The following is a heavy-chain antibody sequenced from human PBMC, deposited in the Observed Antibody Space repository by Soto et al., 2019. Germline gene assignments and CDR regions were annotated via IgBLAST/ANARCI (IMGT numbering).Heavy chain of an antibody. J-gene: IGHJ5*02. V-gene: IGHV4-30-2*01. D-gene: IGHD2-15*01. CDR2: IYHSGST. CDR1: GGSISSGVYS. Sequence: SETLSLTCAVSGGSISSGVYSGIWIRQPPGKVLEWIGYIYHSGSTYYNPSLKSRVTISVDRSKNQFSLKLSSVTAADTAVYYCARVIGIGDNWFDPWGQGTLVTVSS. CDR3: ARVIGIGDNWFDP.